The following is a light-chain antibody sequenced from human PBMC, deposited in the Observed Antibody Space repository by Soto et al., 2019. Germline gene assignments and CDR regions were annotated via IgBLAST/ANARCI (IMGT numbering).Light chain of an antibody. Sequence: AIRMTQSPSSLSASTGDRVTITCRASQGISSYLAWYQQKPGKAPKLLIYAASTLQSGVPSRFSGSGSGTDFTLTISCLQSEDFATYYCQQYYSYPLTFGQGTTEAIK. J-gene: IGKJ1*01. CDR3: QQYYSYPLT. CDR2: AAS. V-gene: IGKV1-8*01. CDR1: QGISSY.